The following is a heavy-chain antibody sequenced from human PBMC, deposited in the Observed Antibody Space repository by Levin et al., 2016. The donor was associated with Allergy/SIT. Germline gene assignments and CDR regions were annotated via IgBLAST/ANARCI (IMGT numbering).Heavy chain of an antibody. J-gene: IGHJ6*03. CDR2: INHSGST. Sequence: SETLSLTCAVYGGSFSGYYWSWIRQPPGKGLEWIGEINHSGSTNYNPSLKSRVTISVDTSKNQFSLKLSSVTAADTAVYYCARVIRGVRGYYYYYMDVWGKGTTVTVSS. CDR1: GGSFSGYY. CDR3: ARVIRGVRGYYYYYMDV. D-gene: IGHD3-10*01. V-gene: IGHV4-34*01.